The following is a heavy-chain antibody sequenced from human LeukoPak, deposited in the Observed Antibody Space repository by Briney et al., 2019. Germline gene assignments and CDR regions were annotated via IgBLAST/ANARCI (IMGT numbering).Heavy chain of an antibody. CDR1: GYIFTNYW. V-gene: IGHV5-51*01. J-gene: IGHJ4*02. CDR3: ARLQSGQWLLFDY. D-gene: IGHD6-19*01. CDR2: IHPVDSDT. Sequence: GAALKISCKGSGYIFTNYWIGWVRRMPGKGREWMGIIHPVDSDTRYYPSSQGQVTISADKSINTAYLQWSSLKASDTAMYYCARLQSGQWLLFDYWGQGTLVTVSS.